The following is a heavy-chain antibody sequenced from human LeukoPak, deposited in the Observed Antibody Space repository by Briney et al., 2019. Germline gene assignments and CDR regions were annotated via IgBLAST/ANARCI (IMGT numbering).Heavy chain of an antibody. V-gene: IGHV1-69*05. D-gene: IGHD3-10*01. J-gene: IGHJ4*02. CDR2: IIPIFETS. Sequence: SVKVSCKASGGTFSSYAISWVRQAPGQGLEWMGGIIPIFETSNYAQKLQGRVTMTTDTSTSTAYMELRSLRSDDTAVYYCARDRDPMVRGSPNFDYWGQGTLVTVSS. CDR1: GGTFSSYA. CDR3: ARDRDPMVRGSPNFDY.